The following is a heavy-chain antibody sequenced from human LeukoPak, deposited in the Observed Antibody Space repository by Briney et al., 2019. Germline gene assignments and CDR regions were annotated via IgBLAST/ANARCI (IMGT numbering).Heavy chain of an antibody. J-gene: IGHJ3*02. Sequence: ASVKVSCKVSGYTLSKLSMHWVRQAPGKGLECMGGFDPEEAETIYAQKFQGRVTMTRDMSTSTVYMELSSLRSEDTAVYYCARAMGYYYDSSGYLLDIWGQGTMVTVSS. CDR1: GYTLSKLS. D-gene: IGHD3-22*01. CDR2: FDPEEAET. CDR3: ARAMGYYYDSSGYLLDI. V-gene: IGHV1-24*01.